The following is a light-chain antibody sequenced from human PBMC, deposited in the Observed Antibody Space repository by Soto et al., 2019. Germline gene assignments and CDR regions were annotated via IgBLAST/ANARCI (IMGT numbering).Light chain of an antibody. Sequence: DIEMTQSPSSVSASIGDRVTITCRASQSISIWLGWHQQKPEKAPKSLMYASSTLQSGVPSRFSGSGSGTHFTLTINNLQPEDFATYYCHQYSTYPSSFGGGTRVEMK. V-gene: IGKV1D-16*01. CDR3: HQYSTYPSS. CDR2: ASS. CDR1: QSISIW. J-gene: IGKJ4*01.